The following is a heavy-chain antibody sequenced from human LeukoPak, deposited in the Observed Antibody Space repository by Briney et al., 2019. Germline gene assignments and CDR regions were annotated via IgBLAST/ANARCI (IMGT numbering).Heavy chain of an antibody. D-gene: IGHD2-8*01. CDR3: ERERNGVCYDY. Sequence: GGSLRLSRAASGFTFSDYYMSWIRQAPGKGPEWDSYISSSGSTIYYADSVKGRFTISRDNAKNTLYLQMNSRRAEDTAVYYCERERNGVCYDYWGQGTLVTVSS. CDR1: GFTFSDYY. J-gene: IGHJ4*02. V-gene: IGHV3-11*01. CDR2: ISSSGSTI.